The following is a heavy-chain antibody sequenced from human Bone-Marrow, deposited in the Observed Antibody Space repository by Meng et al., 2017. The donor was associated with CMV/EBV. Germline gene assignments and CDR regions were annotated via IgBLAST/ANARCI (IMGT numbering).Heavy chain of an antibody. CDR3: ARETALAVSGSHYFDS. Sequence: GTVSSYGIQWVRQAPGQGLEWMGGSIPIFGTTNYAQKFQGRVTITTDESTSTAYMKLSSLRSEDTAVYYCARETALAVSGSHYFDSWGQRTLVTVSS. D-gene: IGHD3-3*02. V-gene: IGHV1-69*05. CDR1: GTVSSYG. J-gene: IGHJ4*02. CDR2: SIPIFGTT.